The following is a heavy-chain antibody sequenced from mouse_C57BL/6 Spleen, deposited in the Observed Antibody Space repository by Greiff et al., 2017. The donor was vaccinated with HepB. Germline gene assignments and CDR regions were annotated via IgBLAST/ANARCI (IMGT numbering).Heavy chain of an antibody. CDR2: IYPRSGNT. Sequence: VQLQQSGAELARPGASVKLSCKASGYTFTSYGISWVKQRTGQGLEWIGEIYPRSGNTYYNEKFKGKATLTADKSSSTAYMELRSLTSEDSAVYFCARFFYDGYYRYAMDYWGQGTSVTVSS. J-gene: IGHJ4*01. V-gene: IGHV1-81*01. CDR1: GYTFTSYG. CDR3: ARFFYDGYYRYAMDY. D-gene: IGHD2-3*01.